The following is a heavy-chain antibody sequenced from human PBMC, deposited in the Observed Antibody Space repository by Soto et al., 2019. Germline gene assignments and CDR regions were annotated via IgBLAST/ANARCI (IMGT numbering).Heavy chain of an antibody. Sequence: PSETLSLTCTVSGGSISSYYWSWIRQPPGKGLEWIGYIYYSGSTNYNPSLKSRVTISVDTSKNQFSLKLSSVTAADTAVYYCARSPKDVITFGGVIVPDYWGQGTLVTVSS. CDR1: GGSISSYY. CDR3: ARSPKDVITFGGVIVPDY. D-gene: IGHD3-16*02. V-gene: IGHV4-59*01. J-gene: IGHJ4*02. CDR2: IYYSGST.